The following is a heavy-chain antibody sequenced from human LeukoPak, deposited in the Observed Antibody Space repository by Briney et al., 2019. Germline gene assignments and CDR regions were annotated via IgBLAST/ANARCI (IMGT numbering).Heavy chain of an antibody. V-gene: IGHV3-30-3*02. CDR2: ISYDGSNK. J-gene: IGHJ3*02. CDR3: AKQLADYYYNSSGYPPLGI. D-gene: IGHD3-22*01. CDR1: GFTFSSYA. Sequence: GGSLRLSCAASGFTFSSYAMHWVRQAPGKGLEWVAVISYDGSNKYYADSVKGRFTISRDNSKNTLYLQMNSLRAEDTAVYYCAKQLADYYYNSSGYPPLGIWGQGTMVTVSS.